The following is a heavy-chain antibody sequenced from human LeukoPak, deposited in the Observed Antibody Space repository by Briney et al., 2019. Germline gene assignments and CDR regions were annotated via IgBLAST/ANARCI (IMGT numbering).Heavy chain of an antibody. CDR1: GFTFSSYA. CDR3: AKDQGVLLWFGELLDDAFDI. V-gene: IGHV3-23*01. D-gene: IGHD3-10*01. CDR2: ISGSGGGT. J-gene: IGHJ3*02. Sequence: GGSLRLSCAASGFTFSSYAMSWVRPAPGKGLEWVSAISGSGGGTYYADSVKGRFTISRDNSKNTLYLQMNSLRAEDTAVYYCAKDQGVLLWFGELLDDAFDIWGQGTMVTVSS.